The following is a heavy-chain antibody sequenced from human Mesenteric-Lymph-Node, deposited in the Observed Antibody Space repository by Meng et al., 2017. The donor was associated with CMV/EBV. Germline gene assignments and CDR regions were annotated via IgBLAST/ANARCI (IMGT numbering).Heavy chain of an antibody. Sequence: SVKVSCKASGYTFTGYYMHWVRQAPGQGLEWMGGIIPIFGTANYAQKFQGRVTITTDESTSTAYMELSSLRSEDTAVYYCARLYCGGDCYSEWFDPWGQGTLVTVSS. J-gene: IGHJ5*02. CDR1: GYTFTGYY. V-gene: IGHV1-69*05. CDR3: ARLYCGGDCYSEWFDP. D-gene: IGHD2-21*01. CDR2: IIPIFGTA.